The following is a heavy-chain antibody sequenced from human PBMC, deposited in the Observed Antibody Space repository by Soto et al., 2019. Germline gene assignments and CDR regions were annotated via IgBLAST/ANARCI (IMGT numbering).Heavy chain of an antibody. D-gene: IGHD6-13*01. J-gene: IGHJ5*02. CDR3: AIAAGMGLDP. CDR2: IYYSGST. CDR1: GGSISSYY. Sequence: SETLSLTCTVSGGSISSYYWSWIRQPPGKGLEWIGYIYYSGSTNYNPSLKSRVTISVDTSKNQFSLKLSSVTAADTAVYYCAIAAGMGLDPWGQGTLVTVSS. V-gene: IGHV4-59*08.